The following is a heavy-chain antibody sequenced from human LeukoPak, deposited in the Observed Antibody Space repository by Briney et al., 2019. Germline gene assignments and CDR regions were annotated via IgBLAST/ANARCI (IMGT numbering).Heavy chain of an antibody. CDR3: ARDRSTYYYDSSGYYYDY. Sequence: SETLSLTCTVSGGSISSSSYYWGWIRQPPGKGLEWIGSIYYSGSTYYNPSLKSRVTISVDTSKNQFSLKLSSVTAADTAVYYCARDRSTYYYDSSGYYYDYWGQGTLVTVSS. D-gene: IGHD3-22*01. J-gene: IGHJ4*02. CDR2: IYYSGST. CDR1: GGSISSSSYY. V-gene: IGHV4-39*07.